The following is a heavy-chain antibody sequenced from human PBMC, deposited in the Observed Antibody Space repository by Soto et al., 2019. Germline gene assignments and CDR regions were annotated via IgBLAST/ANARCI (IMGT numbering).Heavy chain of an antibody. V-gene: IGHV4-39*01. Sequence: QLHLRESGPGLVKPSETLSLTCTVSGGSITSSSYYWGWIRQPPGKGLEWIGSIYYSGSTYYNPSLKSRVTLSVDTSKNQFSLQLSSVTAADTAVYYCATQEVGGTYVYTFDPWGQGTLVTVSS. CDR2: IYYSGST. J-gene: IGHJ5*02. CDR1: GGSITSSSYY. CDR3: ATQEVGGTYVYTFDP. D-gene: IGHD1-26*01.